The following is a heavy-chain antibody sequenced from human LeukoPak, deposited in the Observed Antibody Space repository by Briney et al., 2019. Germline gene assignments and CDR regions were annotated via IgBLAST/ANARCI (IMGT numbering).Heavy chain of an antibody. CDR1: GGSISSYY. CDR2: IYYSGST. V-gene: IGHV4-59*01. CDR3: ARLQLDIVVVPAAMSEDYYYYMDV. J-gene: IGHJ6*03. Sequence: SETLSLTCTVSGGSISSYYWSWIRQPPGKGLEWIGYIYYSGSTNYNPSLKSRVTISVDTSKNQFSLKLSSVTAADTAVYYCARLQLDIVVVPAAMSEDYYYYMDVWGKGTTVTISS. D-gene: IGHD2-2*03.